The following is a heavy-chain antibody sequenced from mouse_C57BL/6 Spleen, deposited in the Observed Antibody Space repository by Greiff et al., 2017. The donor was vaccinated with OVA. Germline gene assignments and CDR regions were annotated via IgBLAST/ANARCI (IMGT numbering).Heavy chain of an antibody. V-gene: IGHV1-59*01. Sequence: QVQLQQSGAELVRPGTSVKLSCKASGYTFTSYWMHWVKQRPGQGLEWIGVIDPSDSYTNYNQKFKGKATLTVDTSSSTAYMQLSSLTSEDSAVYYCARPLLRREDYFDYWGQGTTLTVSS. CDR1: GYTFTSYW. J-gene: IGHJ2*01. D-gene: IGHD2-4*01. CDR2: IDPSDSYT. CDR3: ARPLLRREDYFDY.